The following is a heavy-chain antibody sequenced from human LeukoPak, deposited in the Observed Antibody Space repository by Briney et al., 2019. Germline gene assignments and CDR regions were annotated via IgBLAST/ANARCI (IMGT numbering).Heavy chain of an antibody. CDR1: GFTFSSYG. V-gene: IGHV3-30*03. CDR2: ISYDGSNK. CDR3: ATAVADTCFDY. J-gene: IGHJ4*02. D-gene: IGHD6-19*01. Sequence: GGSLRLSCVASGFTFSSYGMHWVRQAPGKGLEWVAVISYDGSNKYYADSVKGRFTISRDNSKNTLYLQMNSLRAEDTAVYYCATAVADTCFDYRGQGTLVTVSS.